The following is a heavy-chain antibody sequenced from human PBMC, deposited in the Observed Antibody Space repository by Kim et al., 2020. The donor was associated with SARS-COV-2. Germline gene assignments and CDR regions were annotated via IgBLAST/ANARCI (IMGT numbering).Heavy chain of an antibody. V-gene: IGHV4-31*03. Sequence: SETLSLTCTVSGGSISSGGYYWSWIRQHPGKGLEWIGYIYYSGSTYYNPSLKSRVTISVDTSKNQFSLKLSSVTAADTAVYYCASSAYGSGSYAVDYWGQGTLVTVSS. J-gene: IGHJ4*02. CDR1: GGSISSGGYY. D-gene: IGHD3-10*01. CDR2: IYYSGST. CDR3: ASSAYGSGSYAVDY.